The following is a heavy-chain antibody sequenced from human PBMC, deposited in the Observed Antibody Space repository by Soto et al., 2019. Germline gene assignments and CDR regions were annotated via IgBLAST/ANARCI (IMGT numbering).Heavy chain of an antibody. CDR1: GGSISSGGYS. CDR2: IYHSGST. J-gene: IGHJ6*02. V-gene: IGHV4-30-2*01. Sequence: HLQLQESGSGLVKPSQTLSLTCAVSGGSISSGGYSWSWIRQPPGKGLEWIGYIYHSGSTYYNPSLKSRVTISVDRSKNQFSLKLSSVTAADTAAYYCARVPDVWGQGTTVTVSS. CDR3: ARVPDV.